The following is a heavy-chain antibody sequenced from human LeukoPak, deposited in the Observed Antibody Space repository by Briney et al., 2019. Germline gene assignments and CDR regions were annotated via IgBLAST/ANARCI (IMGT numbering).Heavy chain of an antibody. D-gene: IGHD2-2*01. CDR2: IWYDGSNK. CDR1: GFTFSSYG. J-gene: IGHJ6*02. Sequence: GGSLRLSCAASGFTFSSYGMHWVRQAPGKGLEWVAVIWYDGSNKYYADSVKGRFTISRDNSKNTLYPQMNSLRAEDTAVYYCAREKVVPAATTVYYYYGMDVWGQGTTVTVSS. V-gene: IGHV3-33*01. CDR3: AREKVVPAATTVYYYYGMDV.